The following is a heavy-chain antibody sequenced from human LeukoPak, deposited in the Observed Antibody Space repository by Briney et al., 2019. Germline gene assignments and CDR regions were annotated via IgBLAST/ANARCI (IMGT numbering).Heavy chain of an antibody. CDR3: ARDRDYGGNFYGMDV. V-gene: IGHV1-2*04. CDR1: GYTFTSYA. D-gene: IGHD4-23*01. Sequence: VASVKVSCKASGYTFTSYAMHWVRQAPGQGLEWMGWINPNSGGTNYAQKFQGWVTMTRDTSISTAYMELSRLRSDDTAVYYCARDRDYGGNFYGMDVWGQGTTVTVSS. CDR2: INPNSGGT. J-gene: IGHJ6*02.